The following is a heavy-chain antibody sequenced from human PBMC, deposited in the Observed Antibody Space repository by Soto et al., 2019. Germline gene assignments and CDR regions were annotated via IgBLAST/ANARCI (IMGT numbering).Heavy chain of an antibody. V-gene: IGHV1-2*02. CDR3: ARDSYCSSTSCYKEQQLVRDEPRSDY. Sequence: SVKVSCKASGYTFTGYYMNWVRQAPGQGLEWMGWMNPNSGGTNYAQKLQGRVTMTRDTSISTAYMELSRLRSDDTAVYYCARDSYCSSTSCYKEQQLVRDEPRSDYWGQGTLVTASS. J-gene: IGHJ4*02. CDR2: MNPNSGGT. D-gene: IGHD2-2*02. CDR1: GYTFTGYY.